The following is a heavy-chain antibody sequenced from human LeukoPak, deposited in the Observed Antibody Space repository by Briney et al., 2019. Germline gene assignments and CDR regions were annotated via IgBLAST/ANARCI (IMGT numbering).Heavy chain of an antibody. CDR3: AREREYGSGSYYARGPFDP. CDR2: VNHGGST. J-gene: IGHJ5*02. V-gene: IGHV4-34*01. D-gene: IGHD3-10*01. Sequence: PSETLSLTCAVYGESFSGYYWSWIRQPPGKGLEWIGEVNHGGSTNYNPSLKSRVTISVDKSKNQFSLKLSSVTAADTAVYYCAREREYGSGSYYARGPFDPWGQGTLVTVSS. CDR1: GESFSGYY.